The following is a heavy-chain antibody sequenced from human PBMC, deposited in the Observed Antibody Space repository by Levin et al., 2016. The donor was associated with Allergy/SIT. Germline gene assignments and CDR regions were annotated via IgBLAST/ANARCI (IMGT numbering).Heavy chain of an antibody. Sequence: ASVKVSCKASGYTFTNYGISWVRQAPGQGLEWMGWNSAYNGNTNYAQKLQGRVSMTTDTSTSTAYMELRSLRPDDTAMYYCARHKELGEIYFYDGMDVWGQGTTVTVSS. V-gene: IGHV1-18*01. CDR1: GYTFTNYG. CDR2: NSAYNGNT. D-gene: IGHD3-16*01. CDR3: ARHKELGEIYFYDGMDV. J-gene: IGHJ6*02.